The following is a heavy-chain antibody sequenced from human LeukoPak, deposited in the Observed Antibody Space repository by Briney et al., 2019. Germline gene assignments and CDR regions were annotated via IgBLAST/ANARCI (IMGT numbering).Heavy chain of an antibody. V-gene: IGHV3-53*01. CDR1: GFTVSSKN. CDR2: IYSGGST. Sequence: PGGSLRLSCAASGFTVSSKNMNGVPQAPGKGPEWVSVIYSGGSTYYADSVKCRFTISRDNSKNTLYLQMNSLRAEDTAVYYCARGADYGGNPPDYWGQGTLVTVSS. CDR3: ARGADYGGNPPDY. D-gene: IGHD4-23*01. J-gene: IGHJ4*02.